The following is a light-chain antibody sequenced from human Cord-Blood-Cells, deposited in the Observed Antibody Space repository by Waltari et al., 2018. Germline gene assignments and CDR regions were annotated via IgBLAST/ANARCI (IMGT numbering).Light chain of an antibody. V-gene: IGLV2-23*03. CDR1: SSDVGSYNL. Sequence: QSALTQPASVSGSPGQSITISCTGTSSDVGSYNLVSWYQQHPGKAPKLMIDEGSKRPLGVYNRFSGSKSGNTASLTISGLQAEDEADYYCCSYAGSSTFVVFGGGTKLTVL. J-gene: IGLJ2*01. CDR3: CSYAGSSTFVV. CDR2: EGS.